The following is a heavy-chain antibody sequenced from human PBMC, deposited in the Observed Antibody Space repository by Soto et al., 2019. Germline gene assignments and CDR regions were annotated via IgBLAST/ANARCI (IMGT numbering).Heavy chain of an antibody. D-gene: IGHD3-9*01. CDR3: ARDGPILTGYYTSNWFDP. V-gene: IGHV1-3*01. CDR2: INAGNGNT. Sequence: HAQLVQSGAEVKKPGASVKVSCKASGYTFTSYAMHWVRQAPGQRLEWMGWINAGNGNTKYSQKFQGRVTITRDTSASTAYMELSSLRSEDTAVYYCARDGPILTGYYTSNWFDPWGQGTLVTVSS. CDR1: GYTFTSYA. J-gene: IGHJ5*02.